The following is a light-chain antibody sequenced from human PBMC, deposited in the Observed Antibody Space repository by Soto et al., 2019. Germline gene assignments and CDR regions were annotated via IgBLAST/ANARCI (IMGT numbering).Light chain of an antibody. J-gene: IGLJ1*01. CDR3: SSYTSSATGV. V-gene: IGLV2-14*01. Sequence: QSVLTQPASVSGSPGQSITISCTGTSSDVGGYNYVSWYQHHPGKAPRLMIYGVSIRPSGVSNRFSGSKSGNTASLTISGLQAEDEGDYYCSSYTSSATGVFGTGTKLTVL. CDR2: GVS. CDR1: SSDVGGYNY.